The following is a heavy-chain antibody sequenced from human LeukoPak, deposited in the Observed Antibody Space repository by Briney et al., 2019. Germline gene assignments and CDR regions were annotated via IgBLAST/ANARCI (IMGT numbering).Heavy chain of an antibody. CDR3: ARDNDYDFWSGYPDY. J-gene: IGHJ4*02. CDR2: ISAYNGNT. D-gene: IGHD3-3*01. V-gene: IGHV1-18*01. Sequence: ASVKVSCKASGYAFTSYGISWVRQAPGQGLEWMGWISAYNGNTNYAQKLQGRVTMTTDTSTSTAYMELRSLRSDDTAVYYCARDNDYDFWSGYPDYWGQGTLVTVSS. CDR1: GYAFTSYG.